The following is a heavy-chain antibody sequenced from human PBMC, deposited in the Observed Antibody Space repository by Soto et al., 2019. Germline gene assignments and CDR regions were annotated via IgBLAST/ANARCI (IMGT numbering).Heavy chain of an antibody. CDR1: GFTFSSFG. J-gene: IGHJ6*02. CDR2: ISYDGSNK. D-gene: IGHD3-3*01. CDR3: AKDLEMATIGYYYGMDV. Sequence: SLRLSCAASGFTFSSFGMHWVRQAPGKGLEWVAVISYDGSNKHYVDSVKDRFTVSRDNSKNTLYLEMDSLRGEDTAMYYCAKDLEMATIGYYYGMDVWGQGTTVTVSS. V-gene: IGHV3-30*18.